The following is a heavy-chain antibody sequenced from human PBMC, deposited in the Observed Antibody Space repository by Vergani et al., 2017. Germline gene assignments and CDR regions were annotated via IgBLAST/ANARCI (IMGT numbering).Heavy chain of an antibody. D-gene: IGHD5-12*01. J-gene: IGHJ4*02. V-gene: IGHV3-23*01. CDR3: RKGSRGYTGYFFDY. CDR1: GFRFPGYA. Sequence: EVQLLESGGGLVQPGGSLRLSCEASGFRFPGYAMSWVRQAPGKGLEWVSSVSGSSATPYYADSVKGRFIISRDKSKNTLHMQMNSLSAAETAVYYCRKGSRGYTGYFFDYWGQGTMVTVSS. CDR2: VSGSSATP.